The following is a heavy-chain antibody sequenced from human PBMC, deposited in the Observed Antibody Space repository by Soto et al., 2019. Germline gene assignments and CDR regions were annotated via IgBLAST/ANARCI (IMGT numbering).Heavy chain of an antibody. V-gene: IGHV3-74*01. CDR2: MNSDGSST. Sequence: RGSLRLSCVASGFTFSTHWMHWVRQGPGKGLVWVSRMNSDGSSTSYADFVKGRFTFSRDNAKNTLYLQMNSLRAEDTAIYYCTTARITNDPPSPMDVWGQGTKVTVS. CDR3: TTARITNDPPSPMDV. J-gene: IGHJ6*02. D-gene: IGHD1-1*01. CDR1: GFTFSTHW.